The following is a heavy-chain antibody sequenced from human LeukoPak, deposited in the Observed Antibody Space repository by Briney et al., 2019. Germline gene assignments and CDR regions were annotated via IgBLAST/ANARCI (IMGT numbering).Heavy chain of an antibody. CDR3: AVGFLEWLYYYYYGMDV. CDR2: IIPILGMA. Sequence: SVKVSCKASGGTFSSYAIRWVRQAPGQGLEWMGRIIPILGMANYAQKFQGRVTITADKSTSTAYMELSSLRSEDTAVYYCAVGFLEWLYYYYYGMDVWGQGTTVTVSS. J-gene: IGHJ6*02. D-gene: IGHD3-3*01. CDR1: GGTFSSYA. V-gene: IGHV1-69*04.